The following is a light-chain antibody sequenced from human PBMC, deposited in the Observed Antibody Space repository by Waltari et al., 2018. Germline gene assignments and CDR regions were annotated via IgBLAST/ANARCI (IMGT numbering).Light chain of an antibody. CDR3: QQYKSYSIT. Sequence: DIQMTQSPSTLSASVGDRVTITCRASQTISSWLAWYQPKPGKAPKLLIYKASTLESGVPSRFSGSGSGAEFTLTSCSLQPDYFATYYCQQYKSYSITFGQGTRLEIK. J-gene: IGKJ5*01. CDR1: QTISSW. CDR2: KAS. V-gene: IGKV1-5*03.